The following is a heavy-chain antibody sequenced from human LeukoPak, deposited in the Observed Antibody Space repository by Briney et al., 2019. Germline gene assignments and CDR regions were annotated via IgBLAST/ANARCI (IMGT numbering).Heavy chain of an antibody. V-gene: IGHV4-59*12. D-gene: IGHD6-13*01. Sequence: SETLSLTCTVSGGSISNYYWSWVRQTPEKGLEWIGYIYSSGSTNYNPSFKSRVSISIDTSKNQFSLKLSSVTAADTAVYYCARDTAAAVFDYWGQGTLVTVSS. J-gene: IGHJ4*02. CDR1: GGSISNYY. CDR2: IYSSGST. CDR3: ARDTAAAVFDY.